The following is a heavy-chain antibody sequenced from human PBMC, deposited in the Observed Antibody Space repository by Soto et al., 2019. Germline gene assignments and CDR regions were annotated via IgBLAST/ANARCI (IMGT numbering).Heavy chain of an antibody. Sequence: GGSLRLSCAASGFTFSSYGMHWVRQAPGKGLEWVAVISYDGSNKYYADSEKGRFTISRVNSKNTLYLQMNSLRAEDTAVYYCANSKRFGELLPDDYWGQGTLVTVSS. CDR3: ANSKRFGELLPDDY. V-gene: IGHV3-30*18. CDR2: ISYDGSNK. D-gene: IGHD3-10*01. CDR1: GFTFSSYG. J-gene: IGHJ4*02.